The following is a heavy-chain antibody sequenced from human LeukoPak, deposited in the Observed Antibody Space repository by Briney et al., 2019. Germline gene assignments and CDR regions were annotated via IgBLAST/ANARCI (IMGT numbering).Heavy chain of an antibody. V-gene: IGHV4-59*08. D-gene: IGHD3-10*01. CDR1: GGSINSYY. CDR3: ARTPGVLYYFDY. CDR2: IYYSGST. Sequence: SETLSLTCTVSGGSINSYYWSWIRQPPGKGLEWIGYIYYSGSTNYNPSLKSRVTISVDTSKNQFSLKLSSVTAADTATYYCARTPGVLYYFDYWGQGTLVTVSS. J-gene: IGHJ4*02.